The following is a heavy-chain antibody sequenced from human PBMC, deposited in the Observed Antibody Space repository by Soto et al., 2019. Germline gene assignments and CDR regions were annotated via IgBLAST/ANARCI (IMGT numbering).Heavy chain of an antibody. CDR1: GYTFNFYG. D-gene: IGHD3-16*01. CDR2: ISGFNGNT. V-gene: IGHV1-18*01. J-gene: IGHJ4*02. CDR3: ARIGVSSGHESPDFDS. Sequence: AAVKVSCKASGYTFNFYGITWVGQAPGQGLEWMGWISGFNGNTNYAADLQGRVTMTTDTSTSTAYMELRGLRSDDTAVYYCARIGVSSGHESPDFDSWGQGTLVTVSS.